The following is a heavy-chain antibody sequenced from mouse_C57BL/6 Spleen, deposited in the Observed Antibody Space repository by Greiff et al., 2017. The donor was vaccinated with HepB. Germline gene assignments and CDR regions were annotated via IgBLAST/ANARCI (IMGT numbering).Heavy chain of an antibody. J-gene: IGHJ4*01. V-gene: IGHV1-81*01. Sequence: QVQLQQSGAELARPGASVKLSCKASGYTFTSYGISWVKQRTGQGLEWIGEIYPRSGNTYYNEKFKGKATLTADKSSSTAYMELRSLTSEDSAVYFCARSGDYGEDYAMDYWGQGTSVTVSS. CDR3: ARSGDYGEDYAMDY. CDR1: GYTFTSYG. CDR2: IYPRSGNT. D-gene: IGHD1-1*01.